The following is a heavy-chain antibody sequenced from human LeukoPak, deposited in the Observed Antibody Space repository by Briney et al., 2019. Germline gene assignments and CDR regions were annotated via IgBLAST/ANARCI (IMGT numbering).Heavy chain of an antibody. V-gene: IGHV1-2*02. CDR1: GYTFTGYY. Sequence: ASVKVSCKASGYTFTGYYMHWLHQAPAKGREWMGWINPNSGGTNHAQKLQGRGTMTRGTSISPAYIELGRLRSDDAAVYYCARDPRFGLSADAFDIWGQGTMVTVSS. CDR2: INPNSGGT. D-gene: IGHD3-10*01. CDR3: ARDPRFGLSADAFDI. J-gene: IGHJ3*02.